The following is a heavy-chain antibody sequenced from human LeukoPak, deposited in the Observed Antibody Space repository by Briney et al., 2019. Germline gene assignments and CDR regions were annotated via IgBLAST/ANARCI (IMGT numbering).Heavy chain of an antibody. Sequence: PSETLSLTCAVSGGSIISSDWWSWVRQPPGKGLEWIGEIYHSGSTSYNPSLKSRVTISVDKSKNQFSLKLTSLTAADTAVYYCARPNGQGDGYYYDLTWDYWGQGTLVAVSS. V-gene: IGHV4-4*02. J-gene: IGHJ4*02. CDR3: ARPNGQGDGYYYDLTWDY. CDR1: GGSIISSDW. D-gene: IGHD3-22*01. CDR2: IYHSGST.